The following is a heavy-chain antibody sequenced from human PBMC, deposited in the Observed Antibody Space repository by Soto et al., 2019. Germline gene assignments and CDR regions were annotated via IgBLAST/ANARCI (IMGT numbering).Heavy chain of an antibody. D-gene: IGHD2-2*01. J-gene: IGHJ4*02. CDR3: AKDFTLKLDISCSSTSCYVGNYFDY. CDR2: ISGSGGST. Sequence: EVQLLESGGGLVQPGGSLRLSCAASGFTFSSYAMSWVRQAPGKGLEWVSAISGSGGSTYYADSVKGRFTISRDNSKNTLYLQMNSLRAEDTAVYYCAKDFTLKLDISCSSTSCYVGNYFDYWGQGTLVTVSS. CDR1: GFTFSSYA. V-gene: IGHV3-23*01.